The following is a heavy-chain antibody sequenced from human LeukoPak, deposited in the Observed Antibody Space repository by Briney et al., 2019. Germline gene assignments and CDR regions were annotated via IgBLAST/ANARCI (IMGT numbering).Heavy chain of an antibody. V-gene: IGHV3-33*01. CDR1: GFTFSSYG. D-gene: IGHD2-15*01. Sequence: PGGSLRLSCAASGFTFSSYGMHWVRQAPGKGLEWVAVIWYDGSNKYYADSVRGRFTISRDNSKNTLYLQMNSLRAEDTAVYYCARGGCSGGSCYGYFDYWGQGTLVTVSS. CDR2: IWYDGSNK. J-gene: IGHJ4*02. CDR3: ARGGCSGGSCYGYFDY.